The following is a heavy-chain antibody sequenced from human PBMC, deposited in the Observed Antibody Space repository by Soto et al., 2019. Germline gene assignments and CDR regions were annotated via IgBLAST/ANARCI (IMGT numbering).Heavy chain of an antibody. Sequence: GSLRLSCAASGFTFSHAWMSWVRQAPGKGLEWVGRIKSKADGETKDYGAPVRGRFTISRDDSQDILYLHMNSLRIEDTAVYYCCVIKRRDKYSTSGSWFDPWGPGTLVTVSS. CDR3: CVIKRRDKYSTSGSWFDP. V-gene: IGHV3-15*01. CDR1: GFTFSHAW. CDR2: IKSKADGETK. D-gene: IGHD4-4*01. J-gene: IGHJ5*02.